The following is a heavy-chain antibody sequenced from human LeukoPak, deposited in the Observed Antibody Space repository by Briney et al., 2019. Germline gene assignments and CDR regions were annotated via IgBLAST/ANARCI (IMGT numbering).Heavy chain of an antibody. CDR3: ARVAVTNTIDY. D-gene: IGHD4-17*01. CDR2: ISSSSSYI. CDR1: GFTFTSYS. J-gene: IGHJ4*02. Sequence: PGGSLRLSCAASGFTFTSYSMSWVRQAPGKGLEWVSSISSSSSYIYYADSVKGRFTISRDNAKNSLYLQMNSLRAEDTAVYYCARVAVTNTIDYWGQGTLVTVSS. V-gene: IGHV3-21*01.